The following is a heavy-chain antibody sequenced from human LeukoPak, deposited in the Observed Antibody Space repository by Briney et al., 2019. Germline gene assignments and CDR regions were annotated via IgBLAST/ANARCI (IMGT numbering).Heavy chain of an antibody. V-gene: IGHV3-30*04. CDR1: GFTFSAYP. CDR2: VSYDGSMQ. J-gene: IGHJ5*02. Sequence: GGSLRLSSVAFGFTFSAYPIFWVRQAPGKGLEWVATVSYDGSMQYHADSVRDRFTTFRDNSQNTVYLQMTNLTTDDTAIYYCARIVGWLQQTADLWGHGTLVTVSS. CDR3: ARIVGWLQQTADL. D-gene: IGHD2-15*01.